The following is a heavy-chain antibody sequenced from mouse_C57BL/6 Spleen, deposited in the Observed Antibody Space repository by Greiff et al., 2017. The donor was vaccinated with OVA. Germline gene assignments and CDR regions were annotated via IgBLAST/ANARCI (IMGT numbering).Heavy chain of an antibody. V-gene: IGHV1-18*01. D-gene: IGHD1-1*01. Sequence: VQLQQSGPELVKPGASVKIPCKASGYTFTDYNMDWVKQSHGKSLEWIGDINPNNGGTNYNQKFKGKATLTVDKSSSTAYMELRSLTSEDTAVYYCARGGDYGSRGYFDYWGQGTTLTVSS. CDR1: GYTFTDYN. CDR2: INPNNGGT. J-gene: IGHJ2*01. CDR3: ARGGDYGSRGYFDY.